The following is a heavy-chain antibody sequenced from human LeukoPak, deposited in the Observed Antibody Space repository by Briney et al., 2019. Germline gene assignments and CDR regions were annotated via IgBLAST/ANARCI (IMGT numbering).Heavy chain of an antibody. D-gene: IGHD3-16*02. CDR3: ARDRIHYDYVWGSYRPQYYFDY. CDR2: IIPIFGTA. V-gene: IGHV1-69*13. J-gene: IGHJ4*02. CDR1: GYTFTSYD. Sequence: SVKVSCKASGYTFTSYDISWVRQAPGQGLEWMGGIIPIFGTANYAQKFQGRVTITSDESTSTAYMELSSLRSEDTAVYYCARDRIHYDYVWGSYRPQYYFDYWGQGTLVTVSS.